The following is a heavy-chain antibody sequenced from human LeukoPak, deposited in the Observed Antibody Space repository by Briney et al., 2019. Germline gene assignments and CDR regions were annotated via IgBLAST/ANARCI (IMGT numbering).Heavy chain of an antibody. J-gene: IGHJ6*03. D-gene: IGHD2-2*01. CDR2: IYHSGSD. Sequence: SETLSLTCIVSGGSISSYYWSWIRQSPGKGLEWIAYIYHSGSDDYNPSLKNRVSIAVDTSKNQFSLKLSSVTAADTAVYYCARGHIYASDYYYMDVWGKGTTVTVSS. V-gene: IGHV4-59*01. CDR3: ARGHIYASDYYYMDV. CDR1: GGSISSYY.